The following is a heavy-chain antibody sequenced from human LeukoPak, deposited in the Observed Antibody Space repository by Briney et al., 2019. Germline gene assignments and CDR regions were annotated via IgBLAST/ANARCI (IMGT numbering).Heavy chain of an antibody. CDR3: ARVPQKLRFLEWFHYYYYMDV. V-gene: IGHV1-69*13. D-gene: IGHD3-3*01. J-gene: IGHJ6*03. CDR2: IIPIFGTA. Sequence: ASVKVSCKASGGTFSSYAISWVRQAPGQGLEWMGGIIPIFGTANYAQKFQGRVTITADESTSTAYMELSSLRSEDTAVYYCARVPQKLRFLEWFHYYYYMDVWGKGTTVTVSS. CDR1: GGTFSSYA.